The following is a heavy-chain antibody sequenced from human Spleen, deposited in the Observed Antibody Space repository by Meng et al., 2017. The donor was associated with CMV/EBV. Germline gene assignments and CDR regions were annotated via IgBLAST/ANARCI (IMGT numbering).Heavy chain of an antibody. CDR1: SFSNYW. J-gene: IGHJ5*02. Sequence: SFSNYWITWVRQLPGKGLECMGIIYPGDSDTNYTPSFQGLVTISVDKSISTAFLQWSILKASDTALYYCARARVEYRMTLGCFDPWGQGTLVTVSS. D-gene: IGHD1-14*01. V-gene: IGHV5-51*01. CDR2: IYPGDSDT. CDR3: ARARVEYRMTLGCFDP.